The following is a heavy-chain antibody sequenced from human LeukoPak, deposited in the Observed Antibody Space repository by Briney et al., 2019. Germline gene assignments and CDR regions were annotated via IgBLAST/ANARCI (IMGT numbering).Heavy chain of an antibody. CDR3: CRHSRGFSGYEYFFDY. CDR2: IYPGDSDT. CDR1: GYRFSSHW. V-gene: IGHV5-51*01. D-gene: IGHD5-12*01. Sequence: GESLKISCKASGYRFSSHWFVWVRQMPGTGRAWMGMIYPGDSDTRYGPPFQGQVTISADQSLTTAYLQWRFLERSAPALFYLCRHSRGFSGYEYFFDYLGQGTLLTVSS. J-gene: IGHJ4*02.